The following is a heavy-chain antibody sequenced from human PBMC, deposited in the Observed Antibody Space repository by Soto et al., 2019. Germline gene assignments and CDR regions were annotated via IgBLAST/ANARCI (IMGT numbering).Heavy chain of an antibody. CDR2: IDPSDSYT. J-gene: IGHJ6*02. Sequence: ESLKISCKGSGYSFTSYWISWVRQMPGKGLEWMGRIDPSDSYTNYSPSFQGHVTISADKSISTAYLQWSSLKASDTAMYYCARFMRTPDYDPVDGMDVWGQGTTVIVSS. CDR3: ARFMRTPDYDPVDGMDV. D-gene: IGHD3-3*01. V-gene: IGHV5-10-1*01. CDR1: GYSFTSYW.